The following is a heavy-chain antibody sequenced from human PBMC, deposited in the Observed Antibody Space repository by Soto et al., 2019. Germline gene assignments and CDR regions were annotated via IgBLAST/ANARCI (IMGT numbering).Heavy chain of an antibody. CDR3: ARDRGIGDPRCLFDY. CDR1: GFTFSSHS. Sequence: EVQLVESGGGLAQPGGSLRLSCAASGFTFSSHSMNWVRQAPGKGLDWVSYISSSSSTIYYADSVKGRFTISRDNAKNSLDLQMNSLRDEDTAVYYCARDRGIGDPRCLFDYWGQGTLVTVSS. D-gene: IGHD4-17*01. V-gene: IGHV3-48*02. CDR2: ISSSSSTI. J-gene: IGHJ4*02.